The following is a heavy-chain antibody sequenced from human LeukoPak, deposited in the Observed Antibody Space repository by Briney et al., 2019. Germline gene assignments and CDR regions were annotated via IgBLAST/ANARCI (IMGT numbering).Heavy chain of an antibody. Sequence: GGSLRLSCAASGFTFSSYAMSWVRQAPGKGLEWVSAISGSGGSTYYADSVKGRFTISRDNSKNTLYLQMNSLRAEDTAVYYCAKADRWFGELLLPNYYFDYWGQGTLVTVSS. CDR2: ISGSGGST. CDR3: AKADRWFGELLLPNYYFDY. CDR1: GFTFSSYA. J-gene: IGHJ4*02. V-gene: IGHV3-23*01. D-gene: IGHD3-10*01.